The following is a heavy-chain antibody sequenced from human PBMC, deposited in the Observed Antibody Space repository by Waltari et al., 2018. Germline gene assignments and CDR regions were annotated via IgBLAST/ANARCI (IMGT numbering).Heavy chain of an antibody. V-gene: IGHV1-3*01. D-gene: IGHD6-6*01. CDR1: GYTFTSYA. CDR2: INAGNGNT. J-gene: IGHJ5*02. Sequence: QVQLVQSGAEVKKPGASVKVSCKASGYTFTSYAMHWVRQAPGQRLEWMGWINAGNGNTNYAQKLQGRVTMTTDTSTSTAYMGLRSLRSDDTAVYYCATAFEYSSSSEATWGQGTLVTVSS. CDR3: ATAFEYSSSSEAT.